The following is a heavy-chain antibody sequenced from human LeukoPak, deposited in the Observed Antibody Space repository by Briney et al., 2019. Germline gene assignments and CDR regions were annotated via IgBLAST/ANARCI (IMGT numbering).Heavy chain of an antibody. CDR2: IYTSGST. CDR1: AYSIGSGYY. D-gene: IGHD6-13*01. V-gene: IGHV4-38-2*01. Sequence: SETLSLTCAVSAYSIGSGYYWGWIRQPAGKGLEWIGRIYTSGSTNYNPSLKSRVTISVDTSKNQFSLKLSSVTAADTAVYYCATEIAAYNAFDIWGQGTMVTVSS. J-gene: IGHJ3*02. CDR3: ATEIAAYNAFDI.